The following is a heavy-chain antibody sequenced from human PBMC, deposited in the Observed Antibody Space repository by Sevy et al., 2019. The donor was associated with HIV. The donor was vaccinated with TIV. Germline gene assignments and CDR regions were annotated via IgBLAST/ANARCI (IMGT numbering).Heavy chain of an antibody. CDR2: ISWNSGSI. V-gene: IGHV3-9*01. D-gene: IGHD6-6*01. Sequence: GGSLRLSCAASGFTFDDYAMHWVRQAPGKGLEWVSGISWNSGSIGYADSVKGRFTISRDNAKNSLYLQMNSLRAEDTALYYCAKDIGSSPMNFYYWGQGTLVTVSS. CDR1: GFTFDDYA. J-gene: IGHJ4*02. CDR3: AKDIGSSPMNFYY.